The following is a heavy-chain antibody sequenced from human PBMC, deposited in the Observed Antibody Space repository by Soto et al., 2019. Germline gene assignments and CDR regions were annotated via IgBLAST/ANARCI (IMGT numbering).Heavy chain of an antibody. J-gene: IGHJ4*02. D-gene: IGHD6-13*01. CDR1: GFTFSSYA. CDR2: ISGSGGST. CDR3: AKDIGQSSSWYLFDY. V-gene: IGHV3-23*01. Sequence: GESLKISCAASGFTFSSYAMSWVRQAPGKGLEWVSAISGSGGSTYYADSVKGRFTISRDNSKNTLYLQMNSLRAEDTAVYYCAKDIGQSSSWYLFDYWGQGTLVTVSS.